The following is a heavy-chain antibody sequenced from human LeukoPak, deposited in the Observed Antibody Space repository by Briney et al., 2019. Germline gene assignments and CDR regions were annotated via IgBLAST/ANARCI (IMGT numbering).Heavy chain of an antibody. CDR1: GFTFSSYA. CDR3: AKAVGPPHDSSY. V-gene: IGHV3-23*01. Sequence: GGSLSPSCAASGFTFSSYAMSGVRQAPGEGLGWVSGISGSGGSTYDADSVKGRFTISRDNSKTTLYLQRNSLRAEHRAVYCCAKAVGPPHDSSYWGQGTLVTVSS. CDR2: ISGSGGST. J-gene: IGHJ4*02. D-gene: IGHD1-26*01.